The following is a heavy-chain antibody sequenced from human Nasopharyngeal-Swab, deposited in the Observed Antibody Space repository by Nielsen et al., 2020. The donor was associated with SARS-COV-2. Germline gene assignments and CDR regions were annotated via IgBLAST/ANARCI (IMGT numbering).Heavy chain of an antibody. CDR3: ARGGYGDYLGYYYYLDV. CDR2: MNPNSGNT. CDR1: GYTFTSYD. V-gene: IGHV1-8*01. D-gene: IGHD4-17*01. Sequence: ASVKVSCKASGYTFTSYDINWVRQATAQGLEWMGWMNPNSGNTGYAQKFQGRVTMTRNTSISTAYMELSRLRSEDTAVYYCARGGYGDYLGYYYYLDVWGKGTTVTVSS. J-gene: IGHJ6*03.